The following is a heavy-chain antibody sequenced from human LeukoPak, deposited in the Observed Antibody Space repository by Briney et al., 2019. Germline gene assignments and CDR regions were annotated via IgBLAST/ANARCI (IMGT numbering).Heavy chain of an antibody. CDR2: INGNGGST. D-gene: IGHD3-10*02. J-gene: IGHJ4*02. CDR3: ARSLGAGSYLDF. Sequence: GGSLRLSCAASGFTFSNYAMHWVRQAPGKGLEYLSAINGNGGSTYYATSVKGKFTITRDNSKNPLYLQMDSLSAEDMAVFYCARSLGAGSYLDFWGQGTLVTVSS. V-gene: IGHV3-64*01. CDR1: GFTFSNYA.